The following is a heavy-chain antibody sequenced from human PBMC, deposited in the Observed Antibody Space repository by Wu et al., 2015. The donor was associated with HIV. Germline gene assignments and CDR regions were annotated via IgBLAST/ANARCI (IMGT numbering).Heavy chain of an antibody. V-gene: IGHV1-69*13. Sequence: QVQLVQSGAEVKKPGSSVKVSCKASGGTFSSYAISWVRQAPGQGLEWMGRIIPIFGTANYAQKFQGRVTITADESTSTAYMELSSLRSEDTAVYYCARGEAWLQLPTYYYYYGMDVWGQGTTVTGLL. J-gene: IGHJ6*02. CDR3: ARGEAWLQLPTYYYYYGMDV. D-gene: IGHD5-24*01. CDR2: IIPIFGTA. CDR1: GGTFSSYA.